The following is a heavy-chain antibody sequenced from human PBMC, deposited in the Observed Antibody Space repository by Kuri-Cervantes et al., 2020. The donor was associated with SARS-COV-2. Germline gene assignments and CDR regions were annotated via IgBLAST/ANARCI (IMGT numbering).Heavy chain of an antibody. CDR2: ISSSGITT. CDR1: GFTFSDYY. Sequence: GESLKISCAASGFTFSDYYMHWFLQAPGKGLEGVSYISSSGITTYYADSVKGRFTISRDNAKKSLYVQMNSLRAVDTAVYYCARAGERYYDFWSGHLPNDAVDVWGRGTMVTVSS. V-gene: IGHV3-11*04. D-gene: IGHD3-3*01. CDR3: ARAGERYYDFWSGHLPNDAVDV. J-gene: IGHJ3*01.